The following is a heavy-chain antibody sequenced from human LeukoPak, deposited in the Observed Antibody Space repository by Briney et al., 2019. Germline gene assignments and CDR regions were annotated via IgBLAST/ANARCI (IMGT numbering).Heavy chain of an antibody. CDR2: MNPNSGNT. V-gene: IGHV1-8*01. D-gene: IGHD5-12*01. J-gene: IGHJ4*02. Sequence: ASVKVSCKASGYTFTSYDINWVRQATGQGLEWMGWMNPNSGNTGYAQKIQCRVTMTRNTSISTAYRELSSLRSEDTAVYHCARSVATMLDYWGQGSLVTVSS. CDR3: ARSVATMLDY. CDR1: GYTFTSYD.